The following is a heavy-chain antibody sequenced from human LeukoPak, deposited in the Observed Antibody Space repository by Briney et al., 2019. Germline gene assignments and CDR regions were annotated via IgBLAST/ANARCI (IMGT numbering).Heavy chain of an antibody. Sequence: GGSLRLSCAASGFTFSSYGMHWVRQAPGKGLEWVAVVWYDGSNKYYADSVKGRFTISRDNSKNTLYLQMNSLRAEDTAVYYCARDQEWLVRGYYYGMDVWGQGTTVTVSS. CDR1: GFTFSSYG. CDR3: ARDQEWLVRGYYYGMDV. J-gene: IGHJ6*02. CDR2: VWYDGSNK. V-gene: IGHV3-33*01. D-gene: IGHD6-19*01.